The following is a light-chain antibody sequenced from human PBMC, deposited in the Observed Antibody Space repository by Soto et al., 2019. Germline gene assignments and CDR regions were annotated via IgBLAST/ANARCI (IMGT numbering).Light chain of an antibody. V-gene: IGLV2-11*01. J-gene: IGLJ2*01. CDR2: DVV. Sequence: QSALTQPRSVSGSPGQSVTISCTGTINDVGGYNYVSWYQQYPAKAPKLMIYDVVKRPSGVPDRFSGSKSGNTASLTISGLQAEDEADYYCCSYAGRYNVIFAGGTKLTVL. CDR1: INDVGGYNY. CDR3: CSYAGRYNVI.